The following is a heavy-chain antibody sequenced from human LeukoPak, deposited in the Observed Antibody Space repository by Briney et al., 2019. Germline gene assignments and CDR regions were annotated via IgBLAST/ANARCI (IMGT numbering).Heavy chain of an antibody. CDR3: TTVPLGYCSSTTCHSYFDY. CDR1: GFTFSNAW. CDR2: IKSKTDGGTT. D-gene: IGHD2-2*01. Sequence: GGSLRLSCAASGFTFSNAWMNWVRQAPGKELEWVGRIKSKTDGGTTDYAAPVKGRFTISRDDSKNTLYLQMNSLKSEDTAVYYCTTVPLGYCSSTTCHSYFDYWGQGTLVTVSS. V-gene: IGHV3-15*01. J-gene: IGHJ4*02.